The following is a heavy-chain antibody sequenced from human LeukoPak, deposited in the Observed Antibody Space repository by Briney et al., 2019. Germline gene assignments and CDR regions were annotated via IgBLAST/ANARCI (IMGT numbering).Heavy chain of an antibody. CDR2: IGGGGENT. CDR1: GFTFDDYG. CDR3: AKVLTGSQDY. Sequence: GGSLRLSCAASGFTFDDYGMSWVRQAPGKGLEWVSTIGGGGENTYYADSVKGRFTISRDSSKNTVYLHMKSLRAEDTAVYFCAKVLTGSQDYWGQGTLVTVSS. D-gene: IGHD1-14*01. V-gene: IGHV3-23*01. J-gene: IGHJ4*02.